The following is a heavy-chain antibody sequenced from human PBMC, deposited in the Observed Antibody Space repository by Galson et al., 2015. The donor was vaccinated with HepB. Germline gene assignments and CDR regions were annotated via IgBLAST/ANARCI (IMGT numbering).Heavy chain of an antibody. Sequence: VQLVESGGGLGQPGGSLRLSCAASGFTSSSYAMHWVRQAPGKGLEWVAVISYDGSNKDYADSVKGRFTISRDNSKNTLYLQMNSLRAEDTAVYYCAKSVAAAGTGGRGYMDVWGKGTTVTVSS. J-gene: IGHJ6*03. CDR2: ISYDGSNK. CDR3: AKSVAAAGTGGRGYMDV. V-gene: IGHV3-30-3*02. CDR1: GFTSSSYA. D-gene: IGHD6-13*01.